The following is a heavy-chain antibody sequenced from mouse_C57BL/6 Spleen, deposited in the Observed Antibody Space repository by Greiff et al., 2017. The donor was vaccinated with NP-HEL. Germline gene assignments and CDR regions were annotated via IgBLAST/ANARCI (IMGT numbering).Heavy chain of an antibody. J-gene: IGHJ2*01. Sequence: QVQLQQSGPELVKPGASVKISCKASGYAFSSSWMNWVKQRPGKGLEWIGRIYPGDGDTNYNGKFKGKATLTADKSSSTAYMQLSSLTSEDSAVYFCARFSGCYFDYWGQGTTLTVSS. CDR1: GYAFSSSW. D-gene: IGHD1-3*01. V-gene: IGHV1-82*01. CDR2: IYPGDGDT. CDR3: ARFSGCYFDY.